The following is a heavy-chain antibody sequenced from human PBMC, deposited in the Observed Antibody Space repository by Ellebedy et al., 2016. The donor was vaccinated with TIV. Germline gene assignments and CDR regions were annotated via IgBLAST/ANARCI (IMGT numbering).Heavy chain of an antibody. CDR3: ARAATWDYYFDY. CDR2: LHVSGST. Sequence: SETLSLTCTVSGGSIRSYYWNWIRHPAGKGLEWIGRLHVSGSTIYNPSLKSRVTMSVDMSKKQFSLNLNSVTAADTAVYYCARAATWDYYFDYWGQGILVTVSS. J-gene: IGHJ4*02. D-gene: IGHD2-15*01. V-gene: IGHV4-4*07. CDR1: GGSIRSYY.